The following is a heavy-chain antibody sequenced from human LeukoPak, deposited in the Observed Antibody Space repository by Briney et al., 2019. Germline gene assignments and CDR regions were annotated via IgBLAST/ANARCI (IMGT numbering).Heavy chain of an antibody. J-gene: IGHJ4*02. Sequence: PGGSLRLSCAASGFTFSSYGMHWVRLAPGKGLEWVAVISYDGSNKYYADSVKGRSTISRDNSKNTLYLQMNSLRAEDTAVYYCAKGGVLWFGELLPHYYFDYWGQGTLVTVSS. CDR1: GFTFSSYG. CDR3: AKGGVLWFGELLPHYYFDY. V-gene: IGHV3-30*18. D-gene: IGHD3-10*01. CDR2: ISYDGSNK.